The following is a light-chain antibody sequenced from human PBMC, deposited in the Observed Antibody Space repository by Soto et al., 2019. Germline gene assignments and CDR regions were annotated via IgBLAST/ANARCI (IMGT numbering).Light chain of an antibody. CDR2: AS. CDR1: QSVSDSY. Sequence: EIVLTQSPGTLSLSPGERATLSCRASQSVSDSYLAWYQQKPGQAPRHLIYASSRATGIPDRFSGSGSGTDFALTSSRLEPEDFAVYYCQHYGTSGLFGPGTKVDI. V-gene: IGKV3-20*01. CDR3: QHYGTSGL. J-gene: IGKJ3*01.